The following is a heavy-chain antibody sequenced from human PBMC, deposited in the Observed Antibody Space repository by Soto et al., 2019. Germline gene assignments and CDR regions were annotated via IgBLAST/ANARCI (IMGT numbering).Heavy chain of an antibody. J-gene: IGHJ6*02. Sequence: GSLRLSCAASGFSFSDSWMDWVRQAPGKGPEWVANIKEDGSEKNYVDSVKGRFTISRDNAKNSLYLQMNSLRAEDTAVYYCASLGRHGWGQGTTVTVSS. V-gene: IGHV3-7*01. CDR1: GFSFSDSW. CDR2: IKEDGSEK. D-gene: IGHD3-16*01. CDR3: ASLGRHG.